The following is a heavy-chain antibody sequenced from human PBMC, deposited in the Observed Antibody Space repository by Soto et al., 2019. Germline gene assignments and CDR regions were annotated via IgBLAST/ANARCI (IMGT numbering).Heavy chain of an antibody. CDR2: ISGSGGNA. Sequence: VGSLRLSCAASGFTFSSYAMSWVRQAPGKELEWVSTISGSGGNAYYADSVKGRFSISRDNSKNTLRLQMNSLRADDTAVYYCAKDGASGSYPPYYYFGMDVWGQGTTVAV. J-gene: IGHJ6*02. CDR3: AKDGASGSYPPYYYFGMDV. D-gene: IGHD1-26*01. CDR1: GFTFSSYA. V-gene: IGHV3-23*01.